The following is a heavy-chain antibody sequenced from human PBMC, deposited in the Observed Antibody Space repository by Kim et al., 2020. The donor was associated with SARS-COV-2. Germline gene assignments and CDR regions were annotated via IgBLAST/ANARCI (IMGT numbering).Heavy chain of an antibody. CDR3: ARAWYDYVWGSYHFDY. D-gene: IGHD3-16*01. Sequence: SLKSRVTMSVDTSKNQFSLKLSSVTAADTAVYYCARAWYDYVWGSYHFDYWGQGTLVTVSS. J-gene: IGHJ4*02. V-gene: IGHV4-4*07.